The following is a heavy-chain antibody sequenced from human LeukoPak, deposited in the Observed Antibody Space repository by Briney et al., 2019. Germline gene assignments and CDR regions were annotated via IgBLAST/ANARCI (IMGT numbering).Heavy chain of an antibody. CDR3: ATGLAMAGTGY. Sequence: GGSLRLSCAASGFTFSDYYMSWIRQAPGKGLEWVANINQDGGEKHYVDSVKGRFTISRDNAKNSLYLQMNSLRAEDTAVYYCATGLAMAGTGYWGQGTLVTVSS. D-gene: IGHD6-19*01. CDR2: INQDGGEK. V-gene: IGHV3-7*01. J-gene: IGHJ4*02. CDR1: GFTFSDYY.